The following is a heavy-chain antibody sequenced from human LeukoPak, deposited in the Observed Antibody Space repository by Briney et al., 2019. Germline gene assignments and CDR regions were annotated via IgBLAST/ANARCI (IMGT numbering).Heavy chain of an antibody. CDR3: ARPYYYDSRIDP. CDR1: GGSISSGDYY. CDR2: MYYSGST. J-gene: IGHJ5*02. D-gene: IGHD3-22*01. Sequence: SQTLSLTSTVSGGSISSGDYYWSWIRQPPGKGLEWIAYMYYSGSTYYNPSLKSRVTMSADTSKNQLSLKLSSVTAADTAVYYCARPYYYDSRIDPWGQGILVTVSS. V-gene: IGHV4-30-4*01.